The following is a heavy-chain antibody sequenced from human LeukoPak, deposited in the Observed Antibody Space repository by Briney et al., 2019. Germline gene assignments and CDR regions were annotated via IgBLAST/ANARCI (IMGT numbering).Heavy chain of an antibody. CDR1: GFTFSSYA. Sequence: GGSLRLSCAASGFTFSSYAMSWVRQAPGKGLEWVSAISGSGGSTYYADSVKGRFSISRDNAKNSLYLQMNSLRAGDTAVYYCARILGNHFEYWGQGTLVTVSS. V-gene: IGHV3-23*01. CDR2: ISGSGGST. J-gene: IGHJ4*02. D-gene: IGHD1-14*01. CDR3: ARILGNHFEY.